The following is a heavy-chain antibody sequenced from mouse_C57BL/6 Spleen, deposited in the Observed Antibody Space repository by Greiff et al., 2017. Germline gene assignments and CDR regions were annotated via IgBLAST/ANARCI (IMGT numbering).Heavy chain of an antibody. CDR3: TREGYGSSYYFDY. J-gene: IGHJ2*01. V-gene: IGHV1-5*01. Sequence: VQLQQSGTVLARPGASVKMSCKTSGYTFTSYWMHWVKQRPGQGLEWIGAIYPGNSDTSYNQKFKGKAKLTAVTSSSTAYMELSSLTNEDSAVYYCTREGYGSSYYFDYWGQGTTLTVSS. D-gene: IGHD1-1*01. CDR2: IYPGNSDT. CDR1: GYTFTSYW.